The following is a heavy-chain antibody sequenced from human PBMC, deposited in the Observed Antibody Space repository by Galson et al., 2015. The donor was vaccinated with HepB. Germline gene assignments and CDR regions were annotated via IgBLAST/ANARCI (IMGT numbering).Heavy chain of an antibody. V-gene: IGHV1-3*01. CDR2: MNAGNGDT. Sequence: SVKVSCKASGYTFISYGVHWVRQAPGQRLEWMGWMNAGNGDTKYSQNFQGRVTITRDTSASTAYMELSSLRSEDTAVYYCARGFGITMVRVYYYYGMDVWGQGTTATVSS. D-gene: IGHD3-10*01. CDR3: ARGFGITMVRVYYYYGMDV. J-gene: IGHJ6*02. CDR1: GYTFISYG.